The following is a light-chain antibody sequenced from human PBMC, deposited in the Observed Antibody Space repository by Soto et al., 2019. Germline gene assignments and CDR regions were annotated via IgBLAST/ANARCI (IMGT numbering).Light chain of an antibody. V-gene: IGKV3-15*01. Sequence: EIVMTQSPATLAVSPGERATLSCRASQSVSRNLAWYQQKPGQAPRLLIYGVSTRATGVPARFTGSGSGTEFTLTISGLQSEDSAVYYCQHYYYWPPWTFGQGTKVDIK. CDR3: QHYYYWPPWT. CDR1: QSVSRN. J-gene: IGKJ1*01. CDR2: GVS.